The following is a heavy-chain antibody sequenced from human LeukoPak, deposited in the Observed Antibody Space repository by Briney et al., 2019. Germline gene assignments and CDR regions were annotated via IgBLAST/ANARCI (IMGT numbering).Heavy chain of an antibody. CDR2: IYASGST. D-gene: IGHD3-22*01. J-gene: IGHJ3*02. CDR1: GGSISSGSYY. Sequence: PSETLSLTCTVSGGSISSGSYYWSWIRQPAGRGLAWIGRIYASGSTNYNPSLKSRVTISVDTSKNQFSLKLSSVTAADTAVYYCARDKYYYDSSGYLDAFDIWGQGTMVTVSS. CDR3: ARDKYYYDSSGYLDAFDI. V-gene: IGHV4-61*02.